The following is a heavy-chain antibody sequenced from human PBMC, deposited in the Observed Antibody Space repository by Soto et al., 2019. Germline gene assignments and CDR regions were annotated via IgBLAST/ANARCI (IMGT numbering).Heavy chain of an antibody. CDR3: ASVNWNDNGDYFHY. D-gene: IGHD1-20*01. V-gene: IGHV1-2*02. Sequence: GASVKVSCKASGYTFTGYYMHWVRQAPGQGLEWMGWINPNSGGTNYAQKFQGRVTMTRDTSISTAYMELSRLRSDDTAVYYCASVNWNDNGDYFHYWGQGTLVTVSS. CDR2: INPNSGGT. CDR1: GYTFTGYY. J-gene: IGHJ4*02.